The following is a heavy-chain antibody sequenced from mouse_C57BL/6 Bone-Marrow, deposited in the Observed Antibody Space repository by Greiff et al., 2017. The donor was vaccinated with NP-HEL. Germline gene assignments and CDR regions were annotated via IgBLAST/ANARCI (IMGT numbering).Heavy chain of an antibody. J-gene: IGHJ1*03. CDR1: GFSLTSYG. V-gene: IGHV2-2*01. D-gene: IGHD2-1*01. Sequence: VQLQQSGPGLVQPSQSLSITCTVSGFSLTSYGVHWVRQSPGKGLAWLGVIWSGGSTDYNAAFISRLSLSKDNSKSQFCFKMNSLQSDDTAIYYCANYYLWYFDVWGTGTTVTVSS. CDR3: ANYYLWYFDV. CDR2: IWSGGST.